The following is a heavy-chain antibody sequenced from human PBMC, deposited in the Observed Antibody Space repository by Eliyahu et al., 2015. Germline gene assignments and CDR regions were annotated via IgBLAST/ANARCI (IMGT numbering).Heavy chain of an antibody. D-gene: IGHD3-10*01. V-gene: IGHV2-5*02. CDR3: AHRLSGSGSHMVFDY. CDR1: GFSLSTSGAT. J-gene: IGHJ4*02. Sequence: QITLKESGPTLVKPTQTLTLTCTFSGFSLSTSGATVGWIRQPPGKALEWLALIYWDDDKRYSPSLKTRLTITKDTSKKQVVLTMTNMDPVDTATYYCAHRLSGSGSHMVFDYWGQGTLVTVSS. CDR2: IYWDDDK.